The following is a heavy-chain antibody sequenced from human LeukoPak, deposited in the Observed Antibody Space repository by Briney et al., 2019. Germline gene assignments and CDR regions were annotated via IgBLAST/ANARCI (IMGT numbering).Heavy chain of an antibody. CDR1: GGSISSSSYY. CDR2: IYYSGST. V-gene: IGHV4-39*07. J-gene: IGHJ4*02. D-gene: IGHD2-2*01. CDR3: ASSPLGKYQLLHFDY. Sequence: SETLSLTCTVSGGSISSSSYYWGWIRQPPGKGLEWIGSIYYSGSTYYNPSLKSRVTISVDTSKNQFSLKLSSVTAADTAVYYCASSPLGKYQLLHFDYWGQGTLVTVSS.